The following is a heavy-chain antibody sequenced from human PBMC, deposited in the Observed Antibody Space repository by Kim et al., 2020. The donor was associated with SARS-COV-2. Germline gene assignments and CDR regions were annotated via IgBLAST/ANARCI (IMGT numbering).Heavy chain of an antibody. CDR3: ARDKPRPNYYGSGSYYWP. CDR2: ISAYNGNT. D-gene: IGHD3-10*01. Sequence: ASVKVSCKASGYTFTSYGISWVRQAPGQGLEWMGWISAYNGNTNYAQKLQGRVTMTTDTSTSTAYMELRSLRSDDTAVYYCARDKPRPNYYGSGSYYWPWGQGTLVTVSS. V-gene: IGHV1-18*01. CDR1: GYTFTSYG. J-gene: IGHJ5*02.